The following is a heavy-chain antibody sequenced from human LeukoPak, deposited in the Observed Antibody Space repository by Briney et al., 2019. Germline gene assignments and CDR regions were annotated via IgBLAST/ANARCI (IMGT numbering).Heavy chain of an antibody. J-gene: IGHJ4*02. CDR1: GFTFSHFG. CDR2: IWYDGSNI. CDR3: ARQRRYCSGDNCYQRTFDY. D-gene: IGHD2-15*01. V-gene: IGHV3-33*01. Sequence: PGRSLRLSCAASGFTFSHFGMHWVRQAPGKGLEYVAGIWYDGSNIDYGDSVKGRFTISRDNSQNTLNLQMNSLKTEDTAVYYCARQRRYCSGDNCYQRTFDYWGQGTLVTVSS.